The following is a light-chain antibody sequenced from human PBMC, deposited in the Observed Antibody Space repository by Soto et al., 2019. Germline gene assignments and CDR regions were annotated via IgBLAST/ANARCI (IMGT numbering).Light chain of an antibody. J-gene: IGKJ4*01. CDR1: QSVTSS. CDR3: QQRTTWPT. V-gene: IGKV3-11*01. CDR2: DVS. Sequence: EIVLTQSPATLSLSPGDRATLSCRASQSVTSSLAWFQQKPGQAPRLLIYDVSRRATAIPARFSGSGSGTDFTPTLSSLEPEDFAVYYCQQRTTWPTFGGGTKVEIK.